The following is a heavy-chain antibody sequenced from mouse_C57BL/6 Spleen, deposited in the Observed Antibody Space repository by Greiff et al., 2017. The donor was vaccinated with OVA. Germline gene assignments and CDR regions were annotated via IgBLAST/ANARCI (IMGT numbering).Heavy chain of an antibody. V-gene: IGHV1-50*01. CDR1: GYTFTSYW. CDR2: IDPSDSYT. D-gene: IGHD2-2*01. Sequence: QVHVKQPGAELVKPGASVKLSCKASGYTFTSYWMQWVKQRPGQGLEWIGEIDPSDSYTNYNQKFKGKATLTVDTSSSTAYMQLSSLTSEDSAVSNCASSDGYDAGFAYWGQGTLVTVSA. CDR3: ASSDGYDAGFAY. J-gene: IGHJ3*01.